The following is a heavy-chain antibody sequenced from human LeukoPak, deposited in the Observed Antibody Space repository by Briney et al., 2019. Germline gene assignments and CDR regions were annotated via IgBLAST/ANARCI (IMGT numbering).Heavy chain of an antibody. J-gene: IGHJ6*02. CDR2: IYYSGST. V-gene: IGHV4-61*05. CDR3: ARALRARITGTTASVYGMDV. Sequence: PSETLSLTCSVSGGSISSSSHYWGWIRQPPGKGLEWIGYIYYSGSTNYNPSLKSRVTISVDTSKNQFSLKLSSVTAADTAVYYCARALRARITGTTASVYGMDVWGQGTTVTVSS. D-gene: IGHD1-20*01. CDR1: GGSISSSSHY.